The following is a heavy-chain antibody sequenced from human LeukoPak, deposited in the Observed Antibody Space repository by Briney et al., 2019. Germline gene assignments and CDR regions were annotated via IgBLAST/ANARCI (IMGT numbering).Heavy chain of an antibody. CDR3: ARVGRSRGSLPNSYYYMDV. D-gene: IGHD1-26*01. V-gene: IGHV1-69*05. CDR2: IIPIFGST. CDR1: RDIFNSYS. Sequence: SVKVSRNASRDIFNSYSVSWVRQAPGQGLEWMGGIIPIFGSTNYAQKFQGRVTITTDQSTRTAYMELNSLSSDDTAVYYCARVGRSRGSLPNSYYYMDVWGKGTTVTVSS. J-gene: IGHJ6*03.